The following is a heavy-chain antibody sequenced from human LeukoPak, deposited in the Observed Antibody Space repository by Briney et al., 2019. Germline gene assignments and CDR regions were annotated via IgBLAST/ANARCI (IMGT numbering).Heavy chain of an antibody. Sequence: GGSLRLSCAASGFSFRYAWMTWVRQAPGKGLEWVGRIKSKTDGGTTEYAAPVKGRFTISRDDSKNTLSLQMNSLKTEDTAVYYCTTDIYCSSTSCYPNWGQGTLVTVSS. CDR3: TTDIYCSSTSCYPN. CDR2: IKSKTDGGTT. CDR1: GFSFRYAW. J-gene: IGHJ4*02. D-gene: IGHD2-2*01. V-gene: IGHV3-15*01.